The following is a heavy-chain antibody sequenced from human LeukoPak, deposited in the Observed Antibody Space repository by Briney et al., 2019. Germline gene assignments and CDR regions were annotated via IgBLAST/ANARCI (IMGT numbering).Heavy chain of an antibody. J-gene: IGHJ4*02. CDR2: IYYSGST. Sequence: SETLSLTCTVSGGSISSSSYYWGWIRQPPGKGLEWIGSIYYSGSTYYNPSLKSRVTISVDTSKNQFSLKLSSVTAADTAVYYCASTEIKDYSDPRGTFDYWGQGTLVTVSS. V-gene: IGHV4-39*07. CDR1: GGSISSSSYY. CDR3: ASTEIKDYSDPRGTFDY. D-gene: IGHD4-17*01.